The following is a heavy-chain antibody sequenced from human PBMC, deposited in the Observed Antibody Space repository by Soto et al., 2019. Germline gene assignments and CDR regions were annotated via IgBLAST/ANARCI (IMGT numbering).Heavy chain of an antibody. D-gene: IGHD2-8*01. CDR3: AKKGLGSLATYCTTGDCHYAFDV. Sequence: EVQLLESGGGLVRPGGSLRLSCAASGFTFYNYAMNWVRQAPGKGLEWVSTISGGGDGTYYADSVKGRFTISRDNSRNTVDLQMNSLGAEATAVYYCAKKGLGSLATYCTTGDCHYAFDVWGQGTLVTVSS. J-gene: IGHJ3*01. CDR1: GFTFYNYA. CDR2: ISGGGDGT. V-gene: IGHV3-23*01.